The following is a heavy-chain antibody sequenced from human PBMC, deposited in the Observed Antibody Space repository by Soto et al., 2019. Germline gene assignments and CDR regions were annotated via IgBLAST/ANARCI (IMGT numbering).Heavy chain of an antibody. CDR1: GGSIDSSDW. CDR2: IFHGGTI. D-gene: IGHD6-13*01. J-gene: IGHJ4*02. Sequence: QVQLQESGPGLVKPSGTLSLTCAVSGGSIDSSDWWNWVRQPPGKGLEWIGEIFHGGTIIYNPSLKSRVTISVDKSRNQFSLELTSVTAADTAVYYCARYHHYRNSWSFDSWGQGTLVTVSS. CDR3: ARYHHYRNSWSFDS. V-gene: IGHV4-4*02.